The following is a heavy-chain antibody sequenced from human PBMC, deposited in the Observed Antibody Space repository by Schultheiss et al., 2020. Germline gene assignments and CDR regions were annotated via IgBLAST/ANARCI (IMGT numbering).Heavy chain of an antibody. D-gene: IGHD2-15*01. V-gene: IGHV3-7*01. CDR3: ARDSRLGSFDY. CDR2: IKQDGSEK. J-gene: IGHJ4*02. CDR1: GFTFSSYW. Sequence: GGSLRLSCAASGFTFSSYWMSWVRQAPGKGLEWVANIKQDGSEKYYVDSVKGRFTISRDNAKNSLYLQMNSLRAEDTALYYCARDSRLGSFDYWGQGTLVTVSS.